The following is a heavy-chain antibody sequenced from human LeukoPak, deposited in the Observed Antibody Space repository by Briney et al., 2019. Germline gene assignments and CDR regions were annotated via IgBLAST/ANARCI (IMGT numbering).Heavy chain of an antibody. Sequence: GGSLRLSCVASGLTFSSYWMHWVRQAPGKGLVWVSRINSDGSSTSYADSVKGRFTISRDNAKNTLYLQMNSLRAEDTAVYYCARGAYYYDSSGYYLYYWGQGTLVTVSS. J-gene: IGHJ4*02. CDR2: INSDGSST. V-gene: IGHV3-74*01. CDR3: ARGAYYYDSSGYYLYY. D-gene: IGHD3-22*01. CDR1: GLTFSSYW.